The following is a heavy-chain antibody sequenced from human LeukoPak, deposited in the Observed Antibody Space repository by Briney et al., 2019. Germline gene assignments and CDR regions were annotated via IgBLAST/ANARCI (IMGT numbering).Heavy chain of an antibody. CDR3: ARDGYRYGETLGLY. CDR2: ISSSSSYI. J-gene: IGHJ4*02. V-gene: IGHV3-21*01. CDR1: GFTFSSYS. D-gene: IGHD5-18*01. Sequence: GGSLRLSCAASGFTFSSYSMNWVRQAPGKGLEWVSSISSSSSYIYYADSVKGRFTISRDNAKNSLYLQMNSLRAEDTAVYYCARDGYRYGETLGLYWGQGTLVTVSS.